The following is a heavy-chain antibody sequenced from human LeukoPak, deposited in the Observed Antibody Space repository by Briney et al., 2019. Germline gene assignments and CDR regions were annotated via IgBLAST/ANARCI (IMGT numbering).Heavy chain of an antibody. CDR3: ARVAIPYYYDSSGIGSLAFDI. CDR1: GFTFSSYW. D-gene: IGHD3-22*01. CDR2: INSDGSST. J-gene: IGHJ3*02. V-gene: IGHV3-74*01. Sequence: QSGGSLRLSCAASGFTFSSYWMHWVGQAPGKELVWVSRINSDGSSTSYADSVKGRFTISRDNAKNTLYLQMSSLRAEDTAVYYCARVAIPYYYDSSGIGSLAFDIWGQGTMVTVSS.